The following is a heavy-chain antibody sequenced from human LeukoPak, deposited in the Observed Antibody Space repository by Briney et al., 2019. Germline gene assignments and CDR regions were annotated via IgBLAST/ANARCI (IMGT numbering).Heavy chain of an antibody. CDR1: GGSFSGYY. D-gene: IGHD3-22*01. CDR2: IYYSGST. Sequence: PSETLSLTCAVYGGSFSGYYWSWIRQPPGKGLEWIGYIYYSGSTYYNPSLKSRVTISVDTSKNQFSLKLSSVTAADTAVYYCARNQYYYDSSAADAFDIWGQGTMVTVSS. V-gene: IGHV4-30-4*08. J-gene: IGHJ3*02. CDR3: ARNQYYYDSSAADAFDI.